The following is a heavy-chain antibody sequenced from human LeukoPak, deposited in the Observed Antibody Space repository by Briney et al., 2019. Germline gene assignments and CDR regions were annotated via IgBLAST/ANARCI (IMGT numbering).Heavy chain of an antibody. V-gene: IGHV1-2*06. J-gene: IGHJ6*02. D-gene: IGHD6-19*01. CDR1: GYTFTGYY. Sequence: GASVKVSCKASGYTFTGYYMHWVRQAPGRGLEWMGRINPNSGGTNYAQKFQGRVTMTRDTSISTAYMELSRLRSDDTAVYYCAREYSSGWFEMDYYGMDVWGQGTTVTVSS. CDR3: AREYSSGWFEMDYYGMDV. CDR2: INPNSGGT.